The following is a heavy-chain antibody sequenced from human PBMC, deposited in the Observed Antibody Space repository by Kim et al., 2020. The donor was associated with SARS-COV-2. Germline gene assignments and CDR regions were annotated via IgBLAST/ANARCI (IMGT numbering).Heavy chain of an antibody. J-gene: IGHJ5*02. Sequence: ASVKVSCKASGYTFTSYGISWVRQAPGQGLEWMGWISAYNGNTNYAQKRQGRVTITTDTSTTTAYMELRSLRSDDPAVYYCAREGSAGTFSQMNWFDPWGQGTLVTVSS. V-gene: IGHV1-18*04. D-gene: IGHD6-13*01. CDR2: ISAYNGNT. CDR1: GYTFTSYG. CDR3: AREGSAGTFSQMNWFDP.